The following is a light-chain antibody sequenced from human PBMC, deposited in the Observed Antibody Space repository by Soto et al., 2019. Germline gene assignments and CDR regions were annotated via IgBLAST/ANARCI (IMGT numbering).Light chain of an antibody. CDR2: AAS. J-gene: IGKJ3*01. CDR1: QGISNY. Sequence: DIRMTQSRSSLSASVGDRVTITCRASQGISNYVAWYQQKPGKPPKLLIYAASTLQSGVPSRFSGSGSGTDFTLTSNSRQPEDVATYSCEKYRSVPVFGPGTKVDIK. V-gene: IGKV1-27*01. CDR3: EKYRSVPV.